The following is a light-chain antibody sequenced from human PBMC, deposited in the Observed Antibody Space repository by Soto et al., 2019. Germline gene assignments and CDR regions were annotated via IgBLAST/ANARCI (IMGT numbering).Light chain of an antibody. V-gene: IGLV2-14*01. CDR3: STYSTSSTLDYV. CDR2: EVS. CDR1: SSDVGGYNY. Sequence: QSVLTQPASVSGSPGQSITISCTGTSSDVGGYNYVSWYQQHPGKAPKLMIYEVSNRPSGVSNRFSGSKSGNMASLTISGLQAEDEADYYCSTYSTSSTLDYVFGTGTKVTVL. J-gene: IGLJ1*01.